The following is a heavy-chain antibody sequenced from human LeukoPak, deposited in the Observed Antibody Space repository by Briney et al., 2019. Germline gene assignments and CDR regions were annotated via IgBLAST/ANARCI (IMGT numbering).Heavy chain of an antibody. Sequence: PSETLSLTCAVSGGSISSGGYSWSWIRQPPGKGLEWIGYIYHSGSTYYNPSLKSRVTISVDRSKNQFSLKLSSVTAADTAVYYCARKGSSSCYNYWGQGTLVTVSS. CDR2: IYHSGST. CDR3: ARKGSSSCYNY. J-gene: IGHJ4*02. D-gene: IGHD6-13*01. CDR1: GGSISSGGYS. V-gene: IGHV4-30-2*01.